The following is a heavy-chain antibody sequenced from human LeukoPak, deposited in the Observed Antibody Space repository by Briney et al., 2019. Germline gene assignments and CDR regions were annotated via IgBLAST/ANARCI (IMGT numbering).Heavy chain of an antibody. Sequence: PSETLSLTCAVYGGSFTGYYWSWIRQPPGKWLEWIGEINHSGSTNYNPSLKSRVHISVDTSKNQFSLKLSSVTAADTAVYYCARGGIGRYFDYWGQGTLVTVSS. V-gene: IGHV4-34*01. D-gene: IGHD1-14*01. CDR2: INHSGST. CDR1: GGSFTGYY. CDR3: ARGGIGRYFDY. J-gene: IGHJ4*02.